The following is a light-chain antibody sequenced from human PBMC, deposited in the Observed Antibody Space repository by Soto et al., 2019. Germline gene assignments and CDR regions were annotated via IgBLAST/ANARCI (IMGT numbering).Light chain of an antibody. CDR2: EVS. CDR1: STGVGVYDY. CDR3: SSHAGSDVV. J-gene: IGLJ2*01. Sequence: QSVLTQPPSASGSPGQSVTISCTETSTGVGVYDYVSWYQQYPGKAPKLMIYEVSKRPSGVPDRFSGSKSGNTASLTVSGLQAEDEADYYCSSHAGSDVVFGGGTKLTVL. V-gene: IGLV2-8*01.